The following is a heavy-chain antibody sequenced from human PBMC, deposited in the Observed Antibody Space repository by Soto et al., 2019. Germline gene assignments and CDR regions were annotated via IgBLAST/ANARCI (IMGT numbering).Heavy chain of an antibody. CDR2: ISGSGGSK. Sequence: GSLRVXWPSXLLVVSHYAMSXARSQPGKGMEWVSAISGSGGSKYYADSGKGXFTISRENSKKLMYMQMNSLRAEDKAVEHSAKGGTTGTKLSYCHYCGQGIRVS. CDR1: LLVVSHYA. CDR3: AKGGTTGTKLSYCHY. D-gene: IGHD1-1*01. J-gene: IGHJ4*02. V-gene: IGHV3-23*01.